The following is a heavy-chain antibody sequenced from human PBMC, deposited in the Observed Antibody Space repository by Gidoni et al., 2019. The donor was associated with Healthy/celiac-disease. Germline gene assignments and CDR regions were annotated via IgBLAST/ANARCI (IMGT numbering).Heavy chain of an antibody. CDR3: TRLGSGSSSSFRFDP. Sequence: EVQLVESGGGLVQPGGSLKLSCAASGFTFGCSAMHWVRQASGKGLEWVGRIRSKANSYATAYAASVKGRFTISRDDSKNTAYLQMNSLKTEDTAVYYCTRLGSGSSSSFRFDPWGQGTLVTVSS. J-gene: IGHJ5*02. CDR1: GFTFGCSA. D-gene: IGHD6-6*01. CDR2: IRSKANSYAT. V-gene: IGHV3-73*02.